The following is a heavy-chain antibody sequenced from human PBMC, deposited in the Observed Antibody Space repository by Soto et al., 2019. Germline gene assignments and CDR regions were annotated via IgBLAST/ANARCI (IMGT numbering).Heavy chain of an antibody. CDR3: AKGGDHYDFWSGYYTKTLYY. J-gene: IGHJ4*02. CDR1: GFTFSSYG. D-gene: IGHD3-3*01. CDR2: ISYDGSNK. V-gene: IGHV3-30*18. Sequence: GGSLRLSCAASGFTFSSYGMHWVRQAPGKGLEWVAVISYDGSNKYYADSVKGRFTISRDNSKNTLYLQMNSLRAEDTAVYYCAKGGDHYDFWSGYYTKTLYYWGQGTLVTVSS.